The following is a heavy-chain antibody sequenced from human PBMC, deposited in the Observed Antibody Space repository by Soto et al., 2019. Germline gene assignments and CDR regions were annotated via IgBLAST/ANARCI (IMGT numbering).Heavy chain of an antibody. Sequence: LRLSCAASGFTFSDYYMSWIRQAPGKGLEWVSYISSSGSTIYYADSVKGRFTISRDNAKNSLYLQMNSLRAEDTAVYYCARDPPLYGSGSYRFDYWGQGTLVTVSS. CDR3: ARDPPLYGSGSYRFDY. CDR1: GFTFSDYY. J-gene: IGHJ4*02. D-gene: IGHD3-10*01. CDR2: ISSSGSTI. V-gene: IGHV3-11*01.